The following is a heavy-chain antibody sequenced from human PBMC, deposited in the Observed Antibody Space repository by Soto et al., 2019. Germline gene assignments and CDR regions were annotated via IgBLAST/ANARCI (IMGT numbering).Heavy chain of an antibody. D-gene: IGHD4-17*01. CDR2: ISSGSGYI. CDR1: GFTFSSYP. J-gene: IGHJ4*02. V-gene: IGHV3-21*01. Sequence: GGSLRLSCAASGFTFSSYPMNWVRQAPGKGLEWVSSISSGSGYIYYADSVKGRFTISRDNAKNSLYLQMNSLRAEDTAVYYCARDLKTPTVNWGQGTVVTVSS. CDR3: ARDLKTPTVN.